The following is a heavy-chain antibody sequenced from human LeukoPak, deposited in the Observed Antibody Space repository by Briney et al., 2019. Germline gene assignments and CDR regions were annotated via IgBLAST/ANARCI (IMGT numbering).Heavy chain of an antibody. J-gene: IGHJ4*02. CDR1: GYTFTSYG. D-gene: IGHD1-26*01. Sequence: ASVKVSCKASGYTFTSYGISWVRQAPGQGLEWMGWINTYNGNTNYAQKLQGRVTMTTDTSTSTAYMDLRSLRSDDTAVYCCARGPSLIVGATISFFDYWGQGTLVTVSS. CDR3: ARGPSLIVGATISFFDY. CDR2: INTYNGNT. V-gene: IGHV1-18*01.